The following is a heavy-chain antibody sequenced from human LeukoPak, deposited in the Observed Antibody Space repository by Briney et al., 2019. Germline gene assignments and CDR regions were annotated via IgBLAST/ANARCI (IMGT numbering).Heavy chain of an antibody. CDR1: GFTFSSYV. D-gene: IGHD6-19*01. Sequence: GGSLRLSCAASGFTFSSYVMHWVRQAPGKGLEWVAVVSYDGSDKYYADSVKGRFTISRDNSKNTLYLQMNNLRAEDTAVYYCVPSSAWNLNWFDPWGQGTLVTVSS. CDR3: VPSSAWNLNWFDP. CDR2: VSYDGSDK. J-gene: IGHJ5*02. V-gene: IGHV3-30-3*01.